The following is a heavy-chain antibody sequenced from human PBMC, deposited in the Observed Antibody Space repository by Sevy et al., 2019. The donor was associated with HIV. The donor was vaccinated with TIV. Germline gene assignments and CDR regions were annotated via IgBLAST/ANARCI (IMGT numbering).Heavy chain of an antibody. CDR2: TYYRSKWYN. Sequence: SQTLSLTCAISGDSVSSNSAAWNWIRQSPSRGLEWLGRTYYRSKWYNDYAVSVKSRITINPDTSKNQFSLQLNSVTPEDTAVYYCAREGIERGGGDHYYGMDVWGQGTTVTVSS. V-gene: IGHV6-1*01. CDR1: GDSVSSNSAA. J-gene: IGHJ6*02. CDR3: AREGIERGGGDHYYGMDV. D-gene: IGHD6-13*01.